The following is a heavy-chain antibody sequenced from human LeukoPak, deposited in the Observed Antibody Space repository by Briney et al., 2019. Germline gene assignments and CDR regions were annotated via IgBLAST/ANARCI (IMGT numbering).Heavy chain of an antibody. CDR1: RGTFNKYA. CDR3: ARLDRDADDIFDY. CDR2: IIPILNIT. D-gene: IGHD5-24*01. Sequence: SVKVSCKASRGTFNKYAISWVRQAPGQGLEWMGRIIPILNITHYAQKFQGRVTITADDSTSTAYMELSSLRSEDTAIYYCARLDRDADDIFDYWGQGTLVTVSS. J-gene: IGHJ4*02. V-gene: IGHV1-69*04.